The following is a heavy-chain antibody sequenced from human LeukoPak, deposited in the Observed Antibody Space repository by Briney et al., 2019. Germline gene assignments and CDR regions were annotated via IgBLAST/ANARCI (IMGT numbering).Heavy chain of an antibody. CDR1: GFALSSHW. V-gene: IGHV3-7*03. J-gene: IGHJ6*02. CDR2: VNRDGSET. Sequence: GGTLRLSCAASGFALSSHWMTWVRQVPGRGPEWVANVNRDGSETYYLDSVKGRFTISKDNAKNSLYLQMNSLGAEDTALYHCARNNGMDVWGQGTTVIVSS. CDR3: ARNNGMDV.